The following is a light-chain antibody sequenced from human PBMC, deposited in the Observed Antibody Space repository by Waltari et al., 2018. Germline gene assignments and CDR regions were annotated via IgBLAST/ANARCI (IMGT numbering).Light chain of an antibody. V-gene: IGKV3-20*01. J-gene: IGKJ1*01. Sequence: EMVSTQSPGTLSLSPGERPPLSCSASQSVSRTLAWYQQKPGQAPRLLIYDASTRATGIPDRFSGSGSGTDFSLTISRLEPEDFAVYYCQKYGTLPATFGQGTKVEVK. CDR2: DAS. CDR1: QSVSRT. CDR3: QKYGTLPAT.